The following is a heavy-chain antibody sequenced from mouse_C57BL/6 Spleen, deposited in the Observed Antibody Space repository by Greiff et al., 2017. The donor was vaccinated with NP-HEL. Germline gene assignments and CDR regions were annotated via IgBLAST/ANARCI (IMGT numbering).Heavy chain of an antibody. CDR1: GYTFTSYW. J-gene: IGHJ4*01. CDR3: ARGIGAMDY. V-gene: IGHV1-50*01. Sequence: QVQLKQPGAELVKPGASVKLSCKASGYTFTSYWMQWVKQRPGQGLEWIGEIDPSDSYTNYNQKFKGKATLTVDTSSSTAYMQLSSLTSEDSAVYYCARGIGAMDYWGQGTSVTVSS. D-gene: IGHD2-14*01. CDR2: IDPSDSYT.